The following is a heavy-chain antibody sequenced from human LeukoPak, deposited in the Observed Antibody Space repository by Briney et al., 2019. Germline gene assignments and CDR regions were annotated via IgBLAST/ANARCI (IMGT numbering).Heavy chain of an antibody. CDR3: ATEKLSRSLYFVFNL. J-gene: IGHJ3*01. CDR1: GASISTYY. Sequence: PSETLSLTCSVSGASISTYYCNWIRQAAGKGLEWIGRVYAGGTTHYNPSLRSRLSMSVDTSKNQFSLKLSSLTAADTAVYYCATEKLSRSLYFVFNLWGHGTMVTVSS. V-gene: IGHV4-4*07. D-gene: IGHD2-8*01. CDR2: VYAGGTT.